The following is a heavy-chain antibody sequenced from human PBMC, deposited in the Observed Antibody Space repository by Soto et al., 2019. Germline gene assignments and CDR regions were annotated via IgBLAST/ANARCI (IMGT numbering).Heavy chain of an antibody. V-gene: IGHV3-30*18. D-gene: IGHD3-3*01. CDR3: AKDGHGYDFWSGAFYYYYYGMDV. CDR2: ISYDGSKK. J-gene: IGHJ6*02. Sequence: QVQLVESGGGVVQPGRSLRLSCAASGFTFSSYGMHWVRQAPGKGLEWVAVISYDGSKKYYADSVKGRFTISRDNSKNTQYLQMNSLRAEDTAVYYCAKDGHGYDFWSGAFYYYYYGMDVWGQGTTVTVSS. CDR1: GFTFSSYG.